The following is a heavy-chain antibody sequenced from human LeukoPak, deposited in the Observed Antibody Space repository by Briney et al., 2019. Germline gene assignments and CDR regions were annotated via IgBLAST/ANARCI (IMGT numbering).Heavy chain of an antibody. CDR1: GFTLSDYP. Sequence: GSLRLSCAASGFTLSDYPMTWVRQAPGKGLEWVSYISSGSSTIYYADSVKGRFTISRDNAKNSLYLQMNSLRDEDTAVYYCASAYGGNSYYYGMDVWGQGTTVTVSS. CDR3: ASAYGGNSYYYGMDV. V-gene: IGHV3-48*02. J-gene: IGHJ6*02. CDR2: ISSGSSTI. D-gene: IGHD4-23*01.